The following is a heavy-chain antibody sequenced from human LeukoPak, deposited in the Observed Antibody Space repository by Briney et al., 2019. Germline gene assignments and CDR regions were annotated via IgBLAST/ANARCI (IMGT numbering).Heavy chain of an antibody. CDR3: ARAGAYGGGDYYYDY. J-gene: IGHJ4*02. CDR1: GGTFSSYA. V-gene: IGHV1-69*05. Sequence: SVKLSCKASGGTFSSYAISWVRQAPGQGLEWVRGIIHIFGTANYAQTFKGRVTITTDESTSTAYMELSSLRSEDTAVYYCARAGAYGGGDYYYDYWGQGTLVTVSS. CDR2: IIHIFGTA. D-gene: IGHD2-21*02.